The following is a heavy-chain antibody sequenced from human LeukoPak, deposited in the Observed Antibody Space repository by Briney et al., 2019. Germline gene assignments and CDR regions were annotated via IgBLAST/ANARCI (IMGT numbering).Heavy chain of an antibody. J-gene: IGHJ6*03. V-gene: IGHV4-39*01. CDR1: GGSISSSSYY. D-gene: IGHD3-9*01. CDR3: ARLIVLRYFDWLLEEYMDV. CDR2: IYYSGST. Sequence: SETLSLTCTVSGGSISSSSYYWGWIRQPPGKGLEWIVSIYYSGSTYYNPSLKSRVTISVDTSKNHCSLKLSSVTAADTAVYYCARLIVLRYFDWLLEEYMDVWGKGTTVTVSS.